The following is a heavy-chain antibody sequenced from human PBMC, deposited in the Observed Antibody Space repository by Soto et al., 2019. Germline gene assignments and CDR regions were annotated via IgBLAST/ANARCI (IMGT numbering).Heavy chain of an antibody. CDR3: ARERTNYYDSSGYYYFFY. Sequence: ASVKVSCKTSGYTISNYGVSLVRQAPGQGLEWMGWISAYNGNTNYAQKLQGRVTMATDTSTSTAYMELRSLRSDDTAVYYCARERTNYYDSSGYYYFFYWGQGTLVTVSS. D-gene: IGHD3-22*01. V-gene: IGHV1-18*01. J-gene: IGHJ4*02. CDR2: ISAYNGNT. CDR1: GYTISNYG.